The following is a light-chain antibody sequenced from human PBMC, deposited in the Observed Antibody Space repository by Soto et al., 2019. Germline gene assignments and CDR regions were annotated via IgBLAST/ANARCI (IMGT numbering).Light chain of an antibody. CDR2: DAS. J-gene: IGKJ4*01. CDR3: QPYDNWPLT. Sequence: EKVMTQSPVILSVSRGERATLSCRVSQSVSSNLAWYRQKPGQAPRLLIYDASTRATGVPARFSGSGSGTEFTLTISSLQSDDVAVYFCQPYDNWPLTFGGGTKVDIK. V-gene: IGKV3-15*01. CDR1: QSVSSN.